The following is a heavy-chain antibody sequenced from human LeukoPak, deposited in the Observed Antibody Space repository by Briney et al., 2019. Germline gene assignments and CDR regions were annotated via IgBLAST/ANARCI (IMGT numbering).Heavy chain of an antibody. CDR1: GFPFSRYS. V-gene: IGHV3-21*01. CDR2: ITSSSSNK. Sequence: GGSLRLSCAASGFPFSRYSMNWVRQAPGEGPGWVSSITSSSSNKDYVDSVKGRFTVSRDNAKNSLYLQMDSLRVEDTAVYYCARDPPSRGTRYFDYWGQGILVTVSS. D-gene: IGHD3-16*01. CDR3: ARDPPSRGTRYFDY. J-gene: IGHJ4*02.